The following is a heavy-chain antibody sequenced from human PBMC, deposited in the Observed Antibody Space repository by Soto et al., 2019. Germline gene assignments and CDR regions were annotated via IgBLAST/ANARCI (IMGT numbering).Heavy chain of an antibody. CDR3: ARGQWELLDY. Sequence: GGSLRLSCAASGFTFSSYAMSWVRQAPGKGLEWVSAISYYGSNTYYADSVKGRFTISGDNSKHTLYLQMNSLIAEDTAVYYCARGQWELLDYWGQGTLVTVSS. D-gene: IGHD1-26*01. V-gene: IGHV3-23*01. J-gene: IGHJ4*02. CDR1: GFTFSSYA. CDR2: ISYYGSNT.